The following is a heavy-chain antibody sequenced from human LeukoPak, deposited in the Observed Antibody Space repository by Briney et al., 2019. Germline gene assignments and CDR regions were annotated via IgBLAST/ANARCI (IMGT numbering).Heavy chain of an antibody. CDR1: GFTLSRYW. V-gene: IGHV3-74*01. CDR3: ARDADEYCSSTTCRGGSFDI. CDR2: INVEGNYI. Sequence: PGGSLRLSCAASGFTLSRYWMHWVRQAPGKGLVWVARINVEGNYIDYAESVKGRFTISRDSAKNTLYLQMNSVRAEDTAVYYCARDADEYCSSTTCRGGSFDIWGQGTMVTVSS. D-gene: IGHD2-2*01. J-gene: IGHJ3*02.